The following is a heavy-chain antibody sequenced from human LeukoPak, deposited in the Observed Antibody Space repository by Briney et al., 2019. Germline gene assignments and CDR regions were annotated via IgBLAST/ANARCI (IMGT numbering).Heavy chain of an antibody. V-gene: IGHV3-23*01. D-gene: IGHD6-13*01. CDR3: AKGLGRRSSSWDMLNH. J-gene: IGHJ5*02. CDR1: GFTFSSYA. Sequence: GGSLRLSCSASGFTFSSYAMTWGRQAPGKGLEWVSATSGSGASTYYADSVRGRFTISRDNSKNTLYLQMNSLRVEDTAVFYCAKGLGRRSSSWDMLNHWGQATPATVSS. CDR2: TSGSGAST.